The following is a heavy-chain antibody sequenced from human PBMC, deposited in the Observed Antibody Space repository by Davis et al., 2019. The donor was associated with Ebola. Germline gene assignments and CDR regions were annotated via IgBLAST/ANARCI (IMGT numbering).Heavy chain of an antibody. CDR2: ISSSGSTI. V-gene: IGHV3-11*04. CDR1: GFTFSDYY. J-gene: IGHJ4*02. Sequence: GESLKISCAASGFTFSDYYMSWIRQAPGKGLEWVSYISSSGSTIYYADSVKGRFTISRDNAKNSLYLQMNSLRAEDTAVYYCARAKSSSWYVYWGQGTLVTVSS. D-gene: IGHD6-13*01. CDR3: ARAKSSSWYVY.